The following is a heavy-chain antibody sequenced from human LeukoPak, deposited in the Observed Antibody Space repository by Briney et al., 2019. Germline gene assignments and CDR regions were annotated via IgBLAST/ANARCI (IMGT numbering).Heavy chain of an antibody. Sequence: SETLSLTCTVSGASISSYYWSWLRPPPGKGLGWIGFIFYSGSTNYNPSLKSRVTISVDMSKNQFSLKLRSVTAADTAVYYCARHGGATMVRGVLVDAFDIWGQGTMVTVSS. D-gene: IGHD3-10*01. CDR3: ARHGGATMVRGVLVDAFDI. V-gene: IGHV4-59*08. CDR1: GASISSYY. J-gene: IGHJ3*02. CDR2: IFYSGST.